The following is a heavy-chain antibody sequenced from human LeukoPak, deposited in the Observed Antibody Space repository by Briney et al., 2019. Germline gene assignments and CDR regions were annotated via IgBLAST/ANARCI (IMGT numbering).Heavy chain of an antibody. CDR2: ISSGGNLM. V-gene: IGHV3-48*03. J-gene: IGHJ4*02. CDR3: VCLGDVSETNY. CDR1: GFNFKSFE. Sequence: GGSLRLSCAGSGFNFKSFEMKWVRQAPGKGLEWISYISSGGNLMYYADSVKGRFTISRDNARNSLYLQMNSLRAEDTAFYYCVCLGDVSETNYWGQGTLVTVSS. D-gene: IGHD3-16*01.